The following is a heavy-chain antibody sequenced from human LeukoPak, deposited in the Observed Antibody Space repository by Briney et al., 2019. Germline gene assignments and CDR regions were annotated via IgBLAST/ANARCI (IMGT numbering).Heavy chain of an antibody. V-gene: IGHV3-30*18. CDR2: ISYGGTNR. J-gene: IGHJ4*02. CDR3: AKDSSGNSGNIDS. Sequence: GGSLRLSCAASGFAFSNYAMHWVRQAPGKGLEWVSSISYGGTNRFYAGSVKGRFTISRDDSKSTLYLLMNSLRTEDTAMYYCAKDSSGNSGNIDSWGQGTLVTVSS. CDR1: GFAFSNYA. D-gene: IGHD5-12*01.